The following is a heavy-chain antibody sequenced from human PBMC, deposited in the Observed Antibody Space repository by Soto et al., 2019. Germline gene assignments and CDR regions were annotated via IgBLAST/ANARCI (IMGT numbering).Heavy chain of an antibody. Sequence: QIQLVQSGAEAEKPGASVKVSCKASGYTFTIHTIHWVRQAPGQRLEWMGWINAGNGDTKSSQKFQGRVTFTRDTSASTVYMELSSLRSEDTAVYYCASDPGPDVFDIWGQGTMVTVSS. CDR3: ASDPGPDVFDI. V-gene: IGHV1-3*01. D-gene: IGHD1-1*01. CDR1: GYTFTIHT. CDR2: INAGNGDT. J-gene: IGHJ3*02.